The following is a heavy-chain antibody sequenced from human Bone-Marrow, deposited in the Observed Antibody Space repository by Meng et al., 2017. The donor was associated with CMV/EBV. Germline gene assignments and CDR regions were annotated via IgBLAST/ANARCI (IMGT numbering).Heavy chain of an antibody. CDR2: IYYSGST. CDR3: AIGPKYYFDY. V-gene: IGHV4-59*01. Sequence: SETLSLTCTVSGGSISSYYWSWIRQPPGKGLEWIGYIYYSGSTNYTPSLKSRVTISVDTSKNQFSLKLSSVTAADTAVYYCAIGPKYYFDYWGQGTLVTFFS. CDR1: GGSISSYY. J-gene: IGHJ4*02.